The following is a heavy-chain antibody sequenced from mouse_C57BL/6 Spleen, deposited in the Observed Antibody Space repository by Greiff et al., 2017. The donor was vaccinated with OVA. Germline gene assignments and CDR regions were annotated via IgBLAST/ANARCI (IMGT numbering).Heavy chain of an antibody. J-gene: IGHJ1*03. D-gene: IGHD2-4*01. Sequence: EVQRVESGGGLVQPGGSLKLSCAASGFTFSDYYMYWVRQTPEKRLEWVAYISNGGGSTYYPDTVKGRFPISRDNAKNTLYLQMSRLKTEDTAMYYCARRGIYYDYDDWYFAVWGTGTTVTVS. CDR2: ISNGGGST. V-gene: IGHV5-12*01. CDR1: GFTFSDYY. CDR3: ARRGIYYDYDDWYFAV.